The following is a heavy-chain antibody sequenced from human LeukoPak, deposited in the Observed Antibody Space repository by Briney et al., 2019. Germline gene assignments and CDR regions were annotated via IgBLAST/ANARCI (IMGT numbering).Heavy chain of an antibody. Sequence: ASVKVSCKASGYTFTSYGISWVRQAPGQGLEWMGWISAYNGNTNYAQKLQGRVTMTTDTSTSTAYMELRSLRSGDTAVYYCARRYSSGWSPIFDYWGQGTLVTVSS. J-gene: IGHJ4*02. V-gene: IGHV1-18*01. CDR1: GYTFTSYG. CDR3: ARRYSSGWSPIFDY. CDR2: ISAYNGNT. D-gene: IGHD6-19*01.